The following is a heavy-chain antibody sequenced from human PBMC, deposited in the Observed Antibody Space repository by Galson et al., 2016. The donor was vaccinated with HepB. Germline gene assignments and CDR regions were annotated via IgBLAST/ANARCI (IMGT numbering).Heavy chain of an antibody. CDR3: ARNTVTTYFDL. D-gene: IGHD4-11*01. CDR2: MYHSGNT. Sequence: LSLTCAVSGDSISSYFWSWIRQPPGKGLEWIGYMYHSGNTKYNPSLKSRVAMSIDTSKNQISLKVNSVIAADTALYYCARNTVTTYFDLWGRGTLVTVSS. V-gene: IGHV4-59*01. CDR1: GDSISSYF. J-gene: IGHJ2*01.